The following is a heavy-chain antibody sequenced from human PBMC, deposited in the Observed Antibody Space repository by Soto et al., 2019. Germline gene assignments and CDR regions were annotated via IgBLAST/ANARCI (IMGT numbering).Heavy chain of an antibody. CDR3: VKDLEDGTTGGYYFDY. D-gene: IGHD1-1*01. V-gene: IGHV3-64D*08. J-gene: IGHJ4*02. CDR2: ISSNGGST. Sequence: GGSLRLSCSASGFTFSSYAMHWVRQAPGKGLEYVSAISSNGGSTYYADSVKGRFTISRDNSRNTLYLQMSSLRAEDTAVYYCVKDLEDGTTGGYYFDYWGQGTLVTVSS. CDR1: GFTFSSYA.